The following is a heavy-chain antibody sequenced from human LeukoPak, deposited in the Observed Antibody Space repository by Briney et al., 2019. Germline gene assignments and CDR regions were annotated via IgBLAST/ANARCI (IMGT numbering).Heavy chain of an antibody. D-gene: IGHD3-22*01. V-gene: IGHV3-21*01. CDR1: GFSFSAYN. CDR3: ARDAAYFDSSGYYPDPLDY. Sequence: GGSLRLSSAASGFSFSAYNINWVRQAPGKGLEWVSCISPSGDHRYYADSVRGRFTISRDNAKNSVYLQMNSLRAEDTAVYYCARDAAYFDSSGYYPDPLDYWGQGTLVSVSS. CDR2: ISPSGDHR. J-gene: IGHJ4*02.